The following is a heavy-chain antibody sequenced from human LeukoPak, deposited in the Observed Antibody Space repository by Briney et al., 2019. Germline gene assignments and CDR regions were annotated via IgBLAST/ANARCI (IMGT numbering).Heavy chain of an antibody. CDR2: IYPGDSDT. J-gene: IGHJ4*02. D-gene: IGHD3-22*01. Sequence: GESLKISCKGSGYSFTSYWIGWVRQMPGKGLEWMGIIYPGDSDTRYSPSFQGQVTLSADKSISTAYLPWSSLKASDTAMYYCARWGFSSGYYASFCDYWGQGTLVTVSS. V-gene: IGHV5-51*01. CDR1: GYSFTSYW. CDR3: ARWGFSSGYYASFCDY.